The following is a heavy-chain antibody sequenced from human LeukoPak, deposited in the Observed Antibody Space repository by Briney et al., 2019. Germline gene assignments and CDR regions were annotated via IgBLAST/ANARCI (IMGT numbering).Heavy chain of an antibody. J-gene: IGHJ6*03. CDR1: GGTFSSYA. Sequence: SVKVSCKASGGTFSSYAISWVRQAPGQGLEWMGGIIPIFGTTNYAQKFQDRVTITADKSTSTAYMELSSLRSEDTAVYYCARVVGLTGYSSSWYSGYYYYMDVWGRGTTVTVSS. D-gene: IGHD6-13*01. CDR3: ARVVGLTGYSSSWYSGYYYYMDV. V-gene: IGHV1-69*06. CDR2: IIPIFGTT.